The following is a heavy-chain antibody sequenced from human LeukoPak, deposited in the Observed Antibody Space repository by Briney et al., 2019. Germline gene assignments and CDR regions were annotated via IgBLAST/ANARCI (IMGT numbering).Heavy chain of an antibody. V-gene: IGHV1-18*04. CDR2: ISVYNGNT. J-gene: IGHJ6*02. CDR3: ARVDSGDWYSGMDV. Sequence: GASVKVSCKASGYTLTSNGISWVRQAPGQGLEWMGWISVYNGNTNYAQKFQGRVTMTTDTSTSTAYMELRSLRSDDTAVYYCARVDSGDWYSGMDVWGQGTTVTVSS. D-gene: IGHD1-26*01. CDR1: GYTLTSNG.